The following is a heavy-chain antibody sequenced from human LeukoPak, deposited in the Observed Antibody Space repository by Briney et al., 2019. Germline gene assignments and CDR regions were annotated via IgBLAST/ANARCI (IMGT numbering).Heavy chain of an antibody. D-gene: IGHD3-10*01. CDR1: GASISSADHY. CDR2: IYFSGST. J-gene: IGHJ4*02. CDR3: ARGRYGSGSYYRS. V-gene: IGHV4-30-4*07. Sequence: SETLSLTCLVSGASISSADHYWTWIRQPPGKGLEWVAYIYFSGSTYYNPSLKGRATISMDTSKNQFSLKLSSVTAADTAVYYCARGRYGSGSYYRSWGQGTLVTVSS.